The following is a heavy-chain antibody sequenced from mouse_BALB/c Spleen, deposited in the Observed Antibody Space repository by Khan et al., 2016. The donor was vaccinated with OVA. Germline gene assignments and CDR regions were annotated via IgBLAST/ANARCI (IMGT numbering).Heavy chain of an antibody. CDR3: ARCSANWDVYFDD. D-gene: IGHD4-1*01. J-gene: IGHJ2*01. CDR2: ISYSGST. CDR1: GYSITSDYA. V-gene: IGHV3-2*02. Sequence: EVQLQESGPGLVKPSQSLSLTCTVTGYSITSDYAWNWIRQFPGNKLEWMGYISYSGSTSYNPSLKSRISITRDTSKNQFFLQLNSVTTEDTATYYCARCSANWDVYFDDWGQGTTLTVSS.